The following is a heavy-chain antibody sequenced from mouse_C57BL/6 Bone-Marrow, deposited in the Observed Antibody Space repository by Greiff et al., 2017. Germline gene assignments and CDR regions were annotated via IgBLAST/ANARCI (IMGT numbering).Heavy chain of an antibody. Sequence: EVQLQASGGGLVQPGGSLKLSCAASGFTFSDYGLAWVRQAPRTGPEWVAFISNLAYSLYYADTVTGRFTISRENAKNTLYLEMSSLRSEDTAMYYCARRRWYFDVWGTGTTVTVSS. CDR3: ARRRWYFDV. CDR2: ISNLAYSL. V-gene: IGHV5-15*01. CDR1: GFTFSDYG. J-gene: IGHJ1*03.